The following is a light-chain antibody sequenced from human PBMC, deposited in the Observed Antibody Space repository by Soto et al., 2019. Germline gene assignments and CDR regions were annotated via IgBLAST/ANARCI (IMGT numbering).Light chain of an antibody. Sequence: QSALTQPASVSGSPGQSITISFTGTSSDVGGYNYVSWYQQHPGKAPKLMIYDVSNRPSGVSNRFSGSKSGNTASLTISGLQAEDEADYYCSSYTSSRFYVFGNGTKLTVL. V-gene: IGLV2-14*01. CDR3: SSYTSSRFYV. J-gene: IGLJ1*01. CDR1: SSDVGGYNY. CDR2: DVS.